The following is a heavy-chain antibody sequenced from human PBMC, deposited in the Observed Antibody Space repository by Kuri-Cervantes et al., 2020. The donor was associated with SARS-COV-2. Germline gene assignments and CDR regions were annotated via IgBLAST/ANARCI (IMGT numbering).Heavy chain of an antibody. V-gene: IGHV3-23*01. Sequence: GGSLRLSCAPSGFTFSSYAVSWVRQAPGKGLEWVSSISGSGTSTYYADSARGRFTISRDNSKNTLYLQMNSLRAEDTAVYYCAKDESAITVVNNAYFQHWGQGTLVTVSS. CDR3: AKDESAITVVNNAYFQH. D-gene: IGHD6-19*01. J-gene: IGHJ1*01. CDR2: ISGSGTST. CDR1: GFTFSSYA.